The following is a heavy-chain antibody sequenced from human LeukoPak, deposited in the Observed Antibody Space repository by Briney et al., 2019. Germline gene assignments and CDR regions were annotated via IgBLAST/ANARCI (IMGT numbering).Heavy chain of an antibody. D-gene: IGHD3-22*01. J-gene: IGHJ4*02. Sequence: ASVKVSCKASGYTFTSYDINWVRQATGQGLEWMGWMNPNSGNTGYAQKFQGRVTITRNTSISTAYMELSSLRSEDTAVYYCARALTPKTYYYDSSGYYYFDYWGQGTLVTVSS. CDR1: GYTFTSYD. CDR2: MNPNSGNT. CDR3: ARALTPKTYYYDSSGYYYFDY. V-gene: IGHV1-8*03.